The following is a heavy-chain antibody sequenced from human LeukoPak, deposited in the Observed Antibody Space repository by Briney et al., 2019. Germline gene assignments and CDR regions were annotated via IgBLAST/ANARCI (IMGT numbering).Heavy chain of an antibody. Sequence: GESLKISCKGSGYSFSSYWIGWVRQMPGKGLEWMGIIYPGDSGTRYSPSLHGQVTISADKSISTAYLQWSSLRASDTAMYYCVRPVNYGDHGDYWGQGTLVTVSS. J-gene: IGHJ4*02. V-gene: IGHV5-51*01. CDR3: VRPVNYGDHGDY. D-gene: IGHD4-17*01. CDR2: IYPGDSGT. CDR1: GYSFSSYW.